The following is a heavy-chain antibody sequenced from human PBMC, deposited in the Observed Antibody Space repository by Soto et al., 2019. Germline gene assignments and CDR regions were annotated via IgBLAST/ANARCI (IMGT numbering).Heavy chain of an antibody. V-gene: IGHV1-18*01. CDR1: GYTFTSYG. Sequence: QVHLVQSGAEVKKPGASVRVSCKASGYTFTSYGVSWVRQATGQGLEWMGWISAYKGDTSYAQKVQGRVTMTTDTSTSTAYMELRRLTSDDTAVYYCARATPVVRLLYFDYWGQGTLVTVSS. CDR2: ISAYKGDT. J-gene: IGHJ4*02. CDR3: ARATPVVRLLYFDY. D-gene: IGHD4-17*01.